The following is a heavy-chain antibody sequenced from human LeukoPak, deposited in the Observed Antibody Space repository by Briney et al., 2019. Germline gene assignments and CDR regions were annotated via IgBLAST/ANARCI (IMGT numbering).Heavy chain of an antibody. CDR2: INHSGST. V-gene: IGHV4-34*01. D-gene: IGHD6-19*01. CDR1: GRSLSGYY. Sequence: SDTLSLICAVYGRSLSGYYWSWIRQPPGKGLEGIGEINHSGSTNHNPSLKSRVTISVDTSKNQLSLKLRSMTAADTAVYYCARQWLVSPLFDYWGQGTLVTVSS. J-gene: IGHJ4*02. CDR3: ARQWLVSPLFDY.